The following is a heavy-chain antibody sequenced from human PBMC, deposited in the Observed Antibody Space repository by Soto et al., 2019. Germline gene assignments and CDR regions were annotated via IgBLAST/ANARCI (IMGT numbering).Heavy chain of an antibody. V-gene: IGHV4-61*01. CDR3: ARGLRIVGAGKYYFDY. CDR2: IYYSGST. D-gene: IGHD1-26*01. Sequence: PSETLSLTCTVSGGSVSSGSYYWSWVRHPPGKGLEWIGYIYYSGSTNYNPSLKSRVTISVDTSKNQFSLKLSSVTAADTAVYYCARGLRIVGAGKYYFDYWGQGTLVTVSS. J-gene: IGHJ4*02. CDR1: GGSVSSGSYY.